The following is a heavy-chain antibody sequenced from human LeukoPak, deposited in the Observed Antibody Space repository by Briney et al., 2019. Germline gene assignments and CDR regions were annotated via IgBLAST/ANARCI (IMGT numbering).Heavy chain of an antibody. CDR3: ARHGRTPSYY. CDR2: IYYSGST. J-gene: IGHJ4*02. Sequence: SETLSLTCTVSGGSISSSSYYWGWIRQPPGKGLEWIGSIYYSGSTYYNPSLKSRVTISVDTSKNQFSLELSSVTAADTAVYYCARHGRTPSYYWGQGTLVTVSS. V-gene: IGHV4-39*01. CDR1: GGSISSSSYY.